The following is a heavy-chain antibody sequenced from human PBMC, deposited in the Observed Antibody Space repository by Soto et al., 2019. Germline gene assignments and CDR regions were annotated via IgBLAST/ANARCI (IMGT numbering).Heavy chain of an antibody. V-gene: IGHV1-18*01. D-gene: IGHD1-26*01. CDR3: ARVHVGQKSGSSNWGYYFDY. J-gene: IGHJ4*02. CDR2: ISAYNGNT. CDR1: GYTFPSYG. Sequence: ASVKVSCKASGYTFPSYGISWVRQAPGHGLEWMGWISAYNGNTNYAQKLQGRVTMTTDTSTSTAYMELRSLRSDDTAVYYCARVHVGQKSGSSNWGYYFDYWGQGTLVTVSS.